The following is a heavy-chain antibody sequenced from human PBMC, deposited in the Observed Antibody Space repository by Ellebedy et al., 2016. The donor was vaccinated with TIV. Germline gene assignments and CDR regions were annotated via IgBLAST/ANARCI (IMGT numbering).Heavy chain of an antibody. V-gene: IGHV4-39*01. CDR3: ARWFGELLYVRWFDP. Sequence: SETLSLTYTVSGGSISRSSYYWGWIRQPPEKGLEWIGSIYHSGSTYYNPSLKSRVTISVDTSKNQFSLRLSSVTAADTAVYYCARWFGELLYVRWFDPWGQGTLVTVSS. CDR1: GGSISRSSYY. D-gene: IGHD3-10*01. CDR2: IYHSGST. J-gene: IGHJ5*02.